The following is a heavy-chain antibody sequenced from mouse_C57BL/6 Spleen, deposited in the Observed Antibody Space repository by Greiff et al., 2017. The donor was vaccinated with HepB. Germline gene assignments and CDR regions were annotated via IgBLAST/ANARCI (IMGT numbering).Heavy chain of an antibody. CDR3: ARGGRLRNYAMDY. Sequence: QVQLQQPGAELVKPGASVKMSCKASGYTFTSYWITWVKQRPGQGLEWIGDIYPGSGSTNYNEKFKSKATLTVDTSSSTAYMQLSSLTSEDSAVYYCARGGRLRNYAMDYWGQGTSVTVSS. J-gene: IGHJ4*01. CDR2: IYPGSGST. D-gene: IGHD2-4*01. V-gene: IGHV1-55*01. CDR1: GYTFTSYW.